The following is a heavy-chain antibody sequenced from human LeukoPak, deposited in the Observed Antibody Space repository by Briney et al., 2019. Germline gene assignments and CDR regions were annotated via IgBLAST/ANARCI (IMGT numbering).Heavy chain of an antibody. D-gene: IGHD4-17*01. CDR3: ASHYGDYSFFDY. CDR2: ISNSGSNT. CDR1: GFTFSDYY. V-gene: IGHV3-11*06. J-gene: IGHJ4*02. Sequence: GGSLRLSCAASGFTFSDYYMSWIRQAPGKGLDWVSYISNSGSNTNYADSVKGRFTISRDNAKNSLYLQMNSLRAEDTAVYYCASHYGDYSFFDYWGQGTLVTVSS.